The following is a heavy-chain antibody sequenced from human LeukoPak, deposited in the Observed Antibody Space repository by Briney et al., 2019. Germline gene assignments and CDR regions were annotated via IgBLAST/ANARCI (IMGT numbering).Heavy chain of an antibody. CDR1: GGSISSYY. CDR2: IYYSGST. Sequence: SETLSLTCTVSGGSISSYYWSWIRQPPGKGLEWIGYIYYSGSTNYNPSLKSRVTISVDTSKNQFSLKLSSVTAADTAVYYCARPVNYYGSGSYLSAAFDPWGQGTLVTVSS. D-gene: IGHD3-10*01. V-gene: IGHV4-59*12. J-gene: IGHJ5*02. CDR3: ARPVNYYGSGSYLSAAFDP.